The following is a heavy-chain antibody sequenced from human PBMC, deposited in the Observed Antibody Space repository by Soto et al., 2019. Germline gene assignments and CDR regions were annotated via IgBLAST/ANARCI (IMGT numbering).Heavy chain of an antibody. J-gene: IGHJ4*02. Sequence: QVQLVESGGGVVQPGRSLRLSCAASGFTFSSSGMHWVRQAPGKGLEGVAVISYDGSNKYYADSVKGRFTISRDNSKNTLYLQMNSLSAEDTDVYYFAKPRQTTSVLLYYFDYWGQGTLVTVSS. CDR1: GFTFSSSG. V-gene: IGHV3-30*18. D-gene: IGHD2-15*01. CDR2: ISYDGSNK. CDR3: AKPRQTTSVLLYYFDY.